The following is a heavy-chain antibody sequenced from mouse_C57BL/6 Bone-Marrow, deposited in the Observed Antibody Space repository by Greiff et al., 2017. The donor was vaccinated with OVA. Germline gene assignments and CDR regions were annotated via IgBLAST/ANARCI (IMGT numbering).Heavy chain of an antibody. CDR1: GFTFSDYG. Sequence: DVKLQESGGGLVKPGGSLKLSCAASGFTFSDYGMHWVRQAPEKGLEWVAYISSGSSTIYYADTVKGRFTISRDNAKNTLFLQMTSLRSEDTAMYYCASSYGSSYERYFDVWGTGTTVTVSS. V-gene: IGHV5-17*01. CDR3: ASSYGSSYERYFDV. J-gene: IGHJ1*03. CDR2: ISSGSSTI. D-gene: IGHD1-1*01.